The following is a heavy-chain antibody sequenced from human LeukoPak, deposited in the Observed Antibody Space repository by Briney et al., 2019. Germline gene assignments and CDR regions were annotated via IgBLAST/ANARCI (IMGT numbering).Heavy chain of an antibody. J-gene: IGHJ4*02. CDR3: AKSPYYDMLTGYYFDY. V-gene: IGHV3-9*01. CDR2: ISWNSGSI. CDR1: GFTFDDYA. D-gene: IGHD3-9*01. Sequence: GRSLRLSCAASGFTFDDYAMHWVRQAPGKGLEWVSGISWNSGSIGYADSVKGRFTISRDNAKNSLYLQMNSLRAEDTALYYCAKSPYYDMLTGYYFDYWGQGTLVTVSS.